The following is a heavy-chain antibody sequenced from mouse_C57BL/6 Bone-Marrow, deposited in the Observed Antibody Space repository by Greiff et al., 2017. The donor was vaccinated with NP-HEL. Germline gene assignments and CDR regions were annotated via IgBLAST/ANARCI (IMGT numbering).Heavy chain of an antibody. Sequence: VQLQQSGAELVRPGASVKLSCTASGFNIKDDYMHWVKQRPEQGLEWIGWIDPENGDTEYASKFQGKATITADTSTNTAYLQLSSLTSEDTAVYYWTTGDYYGSRVYAMDYWGQGTSVTVSS. J-gene: IGHJ4*01. CDR3: TTGDYYGSRVYAMDY. V-gene: IGHV14-4*01. D-gene: IGHD1-1*01. CDR2: IDPENGDT. CDR1: GFNIKDDY.